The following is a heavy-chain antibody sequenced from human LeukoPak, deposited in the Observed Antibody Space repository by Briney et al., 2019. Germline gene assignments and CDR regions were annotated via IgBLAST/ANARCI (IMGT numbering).Heavy chain of an antibody. CDR2: INAGNGNT. D-gene: IGHD3-10*01. CDR1: GYTLSTYT. V-gene: IGHV1-3*01. Sequence: GASVKVSCKASGYTLSTYTMHWLRQAPGQRLEWMGWINAGNGNTKYSQKFQGRVTITRDTSASTAYMELSSLRSEDTAVYYCARDRPFYGPGDYWGQGTLVTVSS. J-gene: IGHJ4*02. CDR3: ARDRPFYGPGDY.